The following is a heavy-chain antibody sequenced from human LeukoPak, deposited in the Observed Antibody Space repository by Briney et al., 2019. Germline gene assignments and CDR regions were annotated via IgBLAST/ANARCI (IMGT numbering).Heavy chain of an antibody. Sequence: GGSLRLSCTASGFTFSSYSISWVRQAPGKGLEWVSYISSSSSTIYYADSVKGRFTISRDNAKNSLYLQMNSLRAEDTAVYYCARLGIHRLTTLTTEYNWFDPWGQGTLVTLSS. J-gene: IGHJ5*02. CDR3: ARLGIHRLTTLTTEYNWFDP. V-gene: IGHV3-48*01. D-gene: IGHD4-17*01. CDR2: ISSSSSTI. CDR1: GFTFSSYS.